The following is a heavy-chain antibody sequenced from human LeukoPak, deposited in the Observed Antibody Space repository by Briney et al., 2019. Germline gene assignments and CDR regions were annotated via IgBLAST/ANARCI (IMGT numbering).Heavy chain of an antibody. V-gene: IGHV3-53*01. CDR1: GFTVSSNY. J-gene: IGHJ2*01. CDR3: ASAGDFDTYWYFDL. D-gene: IGHD3-9*01. Sequence: GGSLRLSCAASGFTVSSNYMSWVRQAPGKGLEWVSVIYSGGSTYYADSVKGRFTISRDNSKNTLYLQMNSLRAEDTAVYYCASAGDFDTYWYFDLWGRGTLVTVSS. CDR2: IYSGGST.